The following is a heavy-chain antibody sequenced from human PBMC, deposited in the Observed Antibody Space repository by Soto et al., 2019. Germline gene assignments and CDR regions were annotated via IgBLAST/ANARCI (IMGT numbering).Heavy chain of an antibody. CDR1: GYTFTIYD. J-gene: IGHJ4*02. D-gene: IGHD1-26*01. CDR2: MNPTSGNT. CDR3: TRGEWELSY. Sequence: VASVKVSCKVSGYTFTIYDINWVRQATGQGLEWMGWMNPTSGNTGYALKFQGRVTMTRDTSISTAYMELSSLTFEDTAVYYCTRGEWELSYWGQGTLVTVSS. V-gene: IGHV1-8*01.